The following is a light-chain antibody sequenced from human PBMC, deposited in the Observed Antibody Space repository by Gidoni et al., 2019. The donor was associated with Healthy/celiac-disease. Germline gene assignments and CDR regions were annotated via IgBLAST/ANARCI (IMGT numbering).Light chain of an antibody. V-gene: IGKV3-11*01. CDR1: QSVSSY. CDR3: QQRSNWPSYT. J-gene: IGKJ2*01. CDR2: DAS. Sequence: EIVLTQSPATLSLSPGERATLSCRASQSVSSYLAWYQQKPGQAPRLLIYDASNRATGIPARFSGSGSRTDFTLTISSLEPEDFAVYYCQQRSNWPSYTVGQGTKLEIK.